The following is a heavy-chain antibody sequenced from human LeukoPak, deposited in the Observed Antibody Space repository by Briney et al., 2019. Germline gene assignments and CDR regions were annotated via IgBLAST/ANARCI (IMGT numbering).Heavy chain of an antibody. CDR3: AREVFWRRLRSHHFDY. CDR2: INAGNGST. D-gene: IGHD5-12*01. V-gene: IGHV1-3*01. CDR1: GYTFTSYA. J-gene: IGHJ4*02. Sequence: VASVKVSCKASGYTFTSYAMHWVRQAPGQRLEWMGWINAGNGSTKYSQKFQGRVTITRDTSASTAYMELSSLRSEDTAVYYCAREVFWRRLRSHHFDYWGQGTLVTVSS.